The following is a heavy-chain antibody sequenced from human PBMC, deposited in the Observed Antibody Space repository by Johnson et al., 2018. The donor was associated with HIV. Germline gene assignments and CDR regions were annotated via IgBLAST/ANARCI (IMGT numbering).Heavy chain of an antibody. Sequence: QLVESGGGLVQPGRSMRLSCAASGFTFDDYAMHWVRQAPGKGLEWVSGISWHGGSIGYADSVKGRFTISRDNSKNTLYLQMNSLRAEDTAVYYCATPQEGYSAFDIWGQGTMVTVSS. V-gene: IGHV3-9*01. CDR2: ISWHGGSI. CDR1: GFTFDDYA. J-gene: IGHJ3*02. D-gene: IGHD2-15*01. CDR3: ATPQEGYSAFDI.